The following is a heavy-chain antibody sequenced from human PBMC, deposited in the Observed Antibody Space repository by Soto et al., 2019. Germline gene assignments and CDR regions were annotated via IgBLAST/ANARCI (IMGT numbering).Heavy chain of an antibody. Sequence: ASVKVSCKASGYAFTSYGISWGRQTPGQGLEWMGWISAYNGNTNYAQKLQGRVTMTTDTSTSTAYMELRSLRAEDADVYFCARGDPGYSYGKVDLWGQGTLVTVSS. J-gene: IGHJ5*02. D-gene: IGHD5-18*01. CDR1: GYAFTSYG. CDR2: ISAYNGNT. CDR3: ARGDPGYSYGKVDL. V-gene: IGHV1-18*04.